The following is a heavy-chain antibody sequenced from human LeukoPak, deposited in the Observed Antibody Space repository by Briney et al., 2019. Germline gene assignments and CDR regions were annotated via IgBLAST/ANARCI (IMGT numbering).Heavy chain of an antibody. J-gene: IGHJ4*02. Sequence: ASVRVSCKVSGYTLTELSMHWVRQAPGKGLEWMGGFDPEDGETIYAQKFQGRVTMTEDTSIDTAYMELSSLRSEDTAVYYCAAFRFDESYYDILTGYYTTYYFDYWGQGTLVTVSS. CDR2: FDPEDGET. CDR1: GYTLTELS. D-gene: IGHD3-9*01. CDR3: AAFRFDESYYDILTGYYTTYYFDY. V-gene: IGHV1-24*01.